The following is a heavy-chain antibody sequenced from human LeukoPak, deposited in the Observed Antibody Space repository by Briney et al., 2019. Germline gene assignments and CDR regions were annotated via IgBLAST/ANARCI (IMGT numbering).Heavy chain of an antibody. CDR3: ARHGVVGATYDY. D-gene: IGHD1-26*01. V-gene: IGHV4-39*01. Sequence: SETLSLTCTVSGGSISSSSYYWGWIRQPPGKGLEWIGSIYYSGSTYYNPSLKSRVTISVDTSKNQFSLKLSSVTAADTAVYYCARHGVVGATYDYWGQGTQVTVSS. CDR2: IYYSGST. J-gene: IGHJ4*02. CDR1: GGSISSSSYY.